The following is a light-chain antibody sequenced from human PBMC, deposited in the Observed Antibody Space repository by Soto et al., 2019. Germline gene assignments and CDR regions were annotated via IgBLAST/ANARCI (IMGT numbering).Light chain of an antibody. CDR1: SSDIGGYNF. CDR2: EIT. J-gene: IGLJ1*01. V-gene: IGLV2-8*01. Sequence: QSALTQPPSASGSPGQSVTISCTGNSSDIGGYNFVSWYQHHPDKAPKLMIYEITKRPSGVPARLSGSKSDNTASLTVSGLQAEDEADYYCSSYAGSNNDVFGTGTKLTVL. CDR3: SSYAGSNNDV.